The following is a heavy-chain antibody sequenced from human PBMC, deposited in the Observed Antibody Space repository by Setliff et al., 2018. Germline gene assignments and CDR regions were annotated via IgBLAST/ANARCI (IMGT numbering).Heavy chain of an antibody. J-gene: IGHJ4*02. CDR3: VRDWQDLDY. V-gene: IGHV3-30*03. Sequence: PGGSLRLSCAASGFTFSNYRMHWVRQAPGKGLEWVAVISYGRGKEYYGDSVKGRFTISRDNFKNTLYLQMGSLRGDDMAIYYCVRDWQDLDYWGQGTLVTVSS. CDR1: GFTFSNYR. CDR2: ISYGRGKE.